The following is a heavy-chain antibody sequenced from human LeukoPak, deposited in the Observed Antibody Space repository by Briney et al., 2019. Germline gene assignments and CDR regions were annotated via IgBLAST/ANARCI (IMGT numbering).Heavy chain of an antibody. CDR3: ASTQGVLGGDYGGLEY. V-gene: IGHV3-30-3*01. Sequence: GGSLRLSCAASGFTFSSYAMHWVRQAPGKGLEWVAVISYDGSNKYYADSVKGRFTISRDNSQNTLYLQMNTLRPEDTALYYCASTQGVLGGDYGGLEYWGQGTLVTVSS. CDR2: ISYDGSNK. J-gene: IGHJ4*02. CDR1: GFTFSSYA. D-gene: IGHD4-23*01.